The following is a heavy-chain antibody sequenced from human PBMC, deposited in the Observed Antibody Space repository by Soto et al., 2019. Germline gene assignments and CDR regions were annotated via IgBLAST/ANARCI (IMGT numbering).Heavy chain of an antibody. CDR1: GFTFSSYG. CDR3: ARDKGGVRSLDY. D-gene: IGHD3-16*01. CDR2: IWYDGSNK. J-gene: IGHJ4*02. V-gene: IGHV3-33*01. Sequence: QVQLVESGGGVVQPGRSLRLSCAASGFTFSSYGMHWVRQAPGKGLEWVAVIWYDGSNKYYADSVKGRFTISRDNSENTLYLQMNSLRAEDTAVYYCARDKGGVRSLDYWGQGTLVTVSS.